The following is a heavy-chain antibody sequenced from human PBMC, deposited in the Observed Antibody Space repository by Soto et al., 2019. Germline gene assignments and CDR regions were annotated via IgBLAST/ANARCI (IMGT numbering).Heavy chain of an antibody. J-gene: IGHJ3*02. CDR2: IYYSGST. V-gene: IGHV4-30-4*01. Sequence: SETLSLTCTVSGGSISSGDYYWSWIRQPPGKGLEWIGYIYYSGSTYYNPSLKSRVTISVDTSKNQFSLKLSSVTAANTAVYYCARDAKPEAFDIWGQGTMVTVSS. CDR3: ARDAKPEAFDI. CDR1: GGSISSGDYY.